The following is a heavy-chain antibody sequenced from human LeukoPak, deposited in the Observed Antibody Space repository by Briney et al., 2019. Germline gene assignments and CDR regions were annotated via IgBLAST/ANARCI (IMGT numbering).Heavy chain of an antibody. J-gene: IGHJ4*02. CDR2: IYTSGTT. Sequence: SETLSLTCNVSGGSISSGSYYWSWIRQPAGKGLEWIGRIYTSGTTNYNPSLKSRVTISVDTSKNQFSLKLKSVTAADTAVYYCARDVVRLRGAPSPFDYWGQGTLVTVSS. CDR1: GGSISSGSYY. CDR3: ARDVVRLRGAPSPFDY. D-gene: IGHD3-10*01. V-gene: IGHV4-61*02.